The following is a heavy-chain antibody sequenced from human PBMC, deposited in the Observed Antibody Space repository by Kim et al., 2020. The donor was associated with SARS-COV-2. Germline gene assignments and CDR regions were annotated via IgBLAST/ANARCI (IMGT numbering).Heavy chain of an antibody. Sequence: GGSLRLSCAASGFTFSSYGMHWVRQAPGKGLEWVAVISYDGSNKYYADSVKGRFTISRDNSKNTLYLQMNSLRAEDTAVYYCAKHGSIVVVPAAIRGNYYFDYWGQGTLVTVSS. J-gene: IGHJ4*02. CDR3: AKHGSIVVVPAAIRGNYYFDY. D-gene: IGHD2-2*02. V-gene: IGHV3-30*18. CDR1: GFTFSSYG. CDR2: ISYDGSNK.